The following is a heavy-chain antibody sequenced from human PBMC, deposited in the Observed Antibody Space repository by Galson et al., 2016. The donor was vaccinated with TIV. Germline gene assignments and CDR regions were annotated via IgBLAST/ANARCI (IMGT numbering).Heavy chain of an antibody. CDR2: IIPIFDTT. CDR1: GGTFSTYA. CDR3: ALTYCGGDCYPPGGMDV. Sequence: SVKVSCKASGGTFSTYAISWVRQAPGQGLEWMGGIIPIFDTTNYAEKFQGRFTITADESTSTAYMELSSPRAEDTAIYYCALTYCGGDCYPPGGMDVWGQGTTVTVSS. V-gene: IGHV1-69*13. J-gene: IGHJ6*02. D-gene: IGHD2-21*02.